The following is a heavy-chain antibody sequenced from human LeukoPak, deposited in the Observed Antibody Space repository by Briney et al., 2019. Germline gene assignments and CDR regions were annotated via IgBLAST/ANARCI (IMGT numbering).Heavy chain of an antibody. Sequence: SETLSLTCTVSGGSISSSSYYWGWMRQPPGKGLEWSVSIYYSGSTYYNPYRKSRVTISVDTSQNPFSLKLSSVTAADTAVYYCARCKKNNYDSSGYHGDWFDPWGQGALVTVSS. CDR2: IYYSGST. J-gene: IGHJ5*02. V-gene: IGHV4-39*01. D-gene: IGHD3-22*01. CDR3: ARCKKNNYDSSGYHGDWFDP. CDR1: GGSISSSSYY.